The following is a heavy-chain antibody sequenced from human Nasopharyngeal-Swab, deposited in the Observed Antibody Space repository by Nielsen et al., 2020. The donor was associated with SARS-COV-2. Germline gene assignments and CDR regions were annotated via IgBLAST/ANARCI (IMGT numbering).Heavy chain of an antibody. Sequence: WIRQPPGKGLEWVANIKQDGSEKYYVDSVKGRFTISRDNAKNSLYLQMNSLRAEDTAVYYCAREAATRPTNWFDPWSQGTLVTVSS. CDR2: IKQDGSEK. CDR3: AREAATRPTNWFDP. J-gene: IGHJ5*02. D-gene: IGHD2-15*01. V-gene: IGHV3-7*01.